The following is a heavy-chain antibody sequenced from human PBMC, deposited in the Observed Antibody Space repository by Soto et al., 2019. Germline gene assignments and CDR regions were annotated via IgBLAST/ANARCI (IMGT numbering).Heavy chain of an antibody. D-gene: IGHD4-4*01. CDR2: IYYSGST. V-gene: IGHV4-59*08. CDR3: ARHAVTDYYYYMDV. Sequence: LETLPHTCTVSGGSSSSYYWSWIRQPPGKGLEWIGYIYYSGSTNYNPSLKSRVTISVGTSKNQFSLKLSSVTAADTAVYYCARHAVTDYYYYMDVWGKGTTLTVSS. CDR1: GGSSSSYY. J-gene: IGHJ6*03.